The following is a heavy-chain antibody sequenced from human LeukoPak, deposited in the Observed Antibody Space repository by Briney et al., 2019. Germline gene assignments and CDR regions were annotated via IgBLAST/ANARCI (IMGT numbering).Heavy chain of an antibody. CDR1: GFTFTSYA. D-gene: IGHD3-10*01. CDR3: AKDWTYYYGSGSYLDY. V-gene: IGHV3-23*01. Sequence: GGCLRLSCAASGFTFTSYAMSWVPQAPGKGLEWVSAISGSGGSTYYADSVKGRFTISRDNSKNTLYLQMNSLRAEDTAVYYCAKDWTYYYGSGSYLDYWGQGTLVTVSS. CDR2: ISGSGGST. J-gene: IGHJ4*02.